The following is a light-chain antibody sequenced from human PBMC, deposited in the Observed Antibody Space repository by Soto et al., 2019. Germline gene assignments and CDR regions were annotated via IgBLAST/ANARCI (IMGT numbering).Light chain of an antibody. CDR2: GAS. Sequence: EIVLTQSPGTLSLSPGERATLSCRASQTVTNDYLAWYQQKPGQAPRLLIFGASSRATGIPDRFGGSGSGTDFTLTISSLEPDDFAVYYCQQYGSSPLFTFGPWTKVDFK. CDR3: QQYGSSPLFT. CDR1: QTVTNDY. V-gene: IGKV3-20*01. J-gene: IGKJ3*01.